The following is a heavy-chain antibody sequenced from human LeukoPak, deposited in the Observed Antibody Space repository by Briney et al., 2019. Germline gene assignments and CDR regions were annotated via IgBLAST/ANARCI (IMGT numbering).Heavy chain of an antibody. Sequence: SETLSLTCTVSGGSISSSSYYWGWIRQPPGKGLEWIGSIYYSGSTYYNPSLKSRVTISVDTSKNQFSLKLSSVTAADTAVYYCAVDYSSGWYYFDYWGQGTLVTVSS. CDR2: IYYSGST. CDR3: AVDYSSGWYYFDY. CDR1: GGSISSSSYY. V-gene: IGHV4-39*07. D-gene: IGHD6-19*01. J-gene: IGHJ4*02.